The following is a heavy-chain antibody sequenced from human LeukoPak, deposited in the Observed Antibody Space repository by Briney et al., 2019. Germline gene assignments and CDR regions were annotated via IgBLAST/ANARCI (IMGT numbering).Heavy chain of an antibody. V-gene: IGHV4-61*01. CDR1: GGXVSSGSYY. Sequence: SETLSLTCTVSGGXVSSGSYYWSWIRQPPGKGLEWIGYIYYRGSTNYNPSLKSRVTISVDTSKNQFSLKLSSVTAADTAVYYCARQVGELASPDYWGQGTLVTVSS. D-gene: IGHD3-10*01. J-gene: IGHJ4*02. CDR2: IYYRGST. CDR3: ARQVGELASPDY.